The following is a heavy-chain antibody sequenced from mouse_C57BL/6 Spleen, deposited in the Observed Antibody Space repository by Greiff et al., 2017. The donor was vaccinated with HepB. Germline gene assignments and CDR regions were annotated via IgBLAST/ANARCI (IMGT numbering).Heavy chain of an antibody. D-gene: IGHD2-5*01. CDR1: GYTFTDYN. CDR2: INPNNGGT. J-gene: IGHJ1*03. CDR3: ARRAYYSNYGYWYFDV. Sequence: EVQLQQSGPELVKPGASVKIPCKASGYTFTDYNMDWVKQSHGKSLEWIGDINPNNGGTIYNQKFKGKATLTVDKSSSTAYMELRSLTSEDTAVYYCARRAYYSNYGYWYFDVWGTGTTVTVSS. V-gene: IGHV1-18*01.